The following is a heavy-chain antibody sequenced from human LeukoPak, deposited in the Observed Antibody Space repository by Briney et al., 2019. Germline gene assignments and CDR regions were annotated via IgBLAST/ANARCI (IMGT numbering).Heavy chain of an antibody. CDR3: AKDPNWNAGLNWFDP. D-gene: IGHD1-1*01. V-gene: IGHV3-30*18. CDR1: GFTFSSYG. J-gene: IGHJ5*02. CDR2: ISYDGSNK. Sequence: PGGSLRLSCAASGFTFSSYGMHWVRQAPGKGLEWVAVISYDGSNKYYADSVKGRFTISRDNSKNTLYLQMNSLRAEDTAVYHCAKDPNWNAGLNWFDPWGQGTLVTVSS.